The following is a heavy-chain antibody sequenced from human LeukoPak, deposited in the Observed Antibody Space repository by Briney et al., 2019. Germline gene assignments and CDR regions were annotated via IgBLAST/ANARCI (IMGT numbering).Heavy chain of an antibody. CDR2: ISSSSSYI. CDR1: GFTFSSYS. J-gene: IGHJ4*02. CDR3: ARVSYCSSTSCSDY. V-gene: IGHV3-21*01. D-gene: IGHD2-2*01. Sequence: PGGSLRLSCAASGFTFSSYSMNSVRQAPGKGLEWVSSISSSSSYIYYADSVKGRFTISRDNAKNSLYLQMNSLRAEDTAVYYCARVSYCSSTSCSDYWGQGTLVTVSS.